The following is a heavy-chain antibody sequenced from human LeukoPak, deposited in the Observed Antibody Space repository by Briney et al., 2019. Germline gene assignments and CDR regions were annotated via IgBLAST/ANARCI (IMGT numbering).Heavy chain of an antibody. J-gene: IGHJ4*02. V-gene: IGHV3-23*01. D-gene: IGHD3-10*01. CDR1: GFSFINYA. CDR3: AKDRGSTWFGGFDY. Sequence: GGTLRLSCAASGFSFINYAMSWVRQAPGKGLEWVSAIGGSGTRTYNADSVKGRFAISRDNSKNTLYLQMNSLRAEDTAVYYCAKDRGSTWFGGFDYWGQGTLVTVSS. CDR2: IGGSGTRT.